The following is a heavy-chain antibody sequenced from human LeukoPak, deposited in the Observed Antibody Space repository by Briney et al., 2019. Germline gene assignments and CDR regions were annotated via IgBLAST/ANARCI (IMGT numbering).Heavy chain of an antibody. Sequence: SETLSLTCAVYGGSFSGYYWSWIRQPPGKGLEWIGEINHSGSTNYNPSLKSRVTISVDTSKNQFSLKLSSVTAEDTAVYYCARDAIFGVALTLKHDYYYYMDVWGKGTTVTVSS. CDR1: GGSFSGYY. CDR3: ARDAIFGVALTLKHDYYYYMDV. J-gene: IGHJ6*03. D-gene: IGHD3-3*01. V-gene: IGHV4-34*01. CDR2: INHSGST.